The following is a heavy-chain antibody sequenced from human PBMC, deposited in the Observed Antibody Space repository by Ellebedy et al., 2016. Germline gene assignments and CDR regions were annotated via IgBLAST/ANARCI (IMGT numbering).Heavy chain of an antibody. CDR2: IVVGSGNT. CDR1: GFTLSSSS. J-gene: IGHJ4*02. V-gene: IGHV1-58*01. CDR3: ARGVNYGFDY. D-gene: IGHD3-16*01. Sequence: SVKVSXXASGFTLSSSSVQWIRQARGQRLEWIGWIVVGSGNTNYARKFQERVTFTRDMPTSTAYMELSSLRSEDTAVYYCARGVNYGFDYWGQGALVTVSS.